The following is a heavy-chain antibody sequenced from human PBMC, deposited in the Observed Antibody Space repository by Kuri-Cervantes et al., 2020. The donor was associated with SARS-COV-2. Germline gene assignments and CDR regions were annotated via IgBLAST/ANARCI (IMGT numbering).Heavy chain of an antibody. D-gene: IGHD6-13*01. CDR2: INAGNGNT. V-gene: IGHV1-3*01. J-gene: IGHJ5*02. CDR3: ARLVGGSSLVRANWFDP. CDR1: GYTFTSYA. Sequence: ASVKVSCKASGYTFTSYAMHWVRQAPGQRLEWMGWINAGNGNTKYSQKFQGGVTITRDTSASTAYMELSSLRSEDTAVYYCARLVGGSSLVRANWFDPWGQGTRVT.